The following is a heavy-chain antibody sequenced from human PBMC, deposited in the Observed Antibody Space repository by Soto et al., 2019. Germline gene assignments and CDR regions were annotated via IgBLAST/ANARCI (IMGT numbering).Heavy chain of an antibody. V-gene: IGHV3-23*01. CDR2: ISGSGGST. J-gene: IGHJ4*02. CDR3: AKDRVPETAMVAFDY. CDR1: GFTFSSYA. Sequence: GGSLRLSCAASGFTFSSYAMSWVRQAPGKGLEWVSAISGSGGSTYYADSVKGRFTISRDNSKNTLYLQMNSLRAEDAAVYCCAKDRVPETAMVAFDYWGQGTLVTVSS. D-gene: IGHD5-18*01.